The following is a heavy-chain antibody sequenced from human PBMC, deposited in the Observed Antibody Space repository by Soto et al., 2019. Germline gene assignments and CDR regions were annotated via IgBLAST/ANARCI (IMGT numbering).Heavy chain of an antibody. CDR2: ISNSGGTT. Sequence: EVQMLESGGGLVQPGGSLRLSCAASGFTFSRSAMNWVRQAPGKGLEWVSSISNSGGTTSYADSVKGRFTISRDNSKNTLYLQMNSLRAEDTAVYYCAKGSRGAYYYCMDVWGKGTTVTVSS. CDR1: GFTFSRSA. CDR3: AKGSRGAYYYCMDV. J-gene: IGHJ6*03. V-gene: IGHV3-23*01.